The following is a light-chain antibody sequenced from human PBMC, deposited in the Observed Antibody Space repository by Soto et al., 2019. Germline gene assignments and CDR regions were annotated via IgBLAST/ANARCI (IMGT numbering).Light chain of an antibody. CDR3: QQFNSYPIT. Sequence: AIQVTQSPSSLSASVGDRVTITCRASQDIRGALAWYQQKPGKAPKLLIYDVSTLESGVPSRFSGSGSGTEFTHTISRLQPEDFGTYYCQQFNSYPITFGHGTRLEIK. V-gene: IGKV1-13*02. J-gene: IGKJ5*01. CDR1: QDIRGA. CDR2: DVS.